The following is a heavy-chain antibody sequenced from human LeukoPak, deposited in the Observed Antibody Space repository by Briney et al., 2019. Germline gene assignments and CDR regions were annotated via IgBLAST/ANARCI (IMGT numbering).Heavy chain of an antibody. V-gene: IGHV1-2*02. J-gene: IGHJ6*02. CDR2: INPNSGGT. CDR1: GYTFTGYY. D-gene: IGHD3-16*01. Sequence: ASVKVSCKASGYTFTGYYMHWVRQAPGQGLEWMGWINPNSGGTNYAQKFQGRVTMTRDTSISTAYMELSRLRSDDTAVYYCARSRGSYQPLLYYYYYYGMDVWGQGTTVTVSS. CDR3: ARSRGSYQPLLYYYYYYGMDV.